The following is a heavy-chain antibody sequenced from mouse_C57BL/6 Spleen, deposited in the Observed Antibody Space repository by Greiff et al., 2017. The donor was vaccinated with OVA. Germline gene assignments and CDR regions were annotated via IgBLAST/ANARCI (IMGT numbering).Heavy chain of an antibody. CDR2: INPGSGYT. Sequence: VQLQQSGAELARPGASVKMSCKASGYTFTSYSMHWVKQRPGQGLEWIGYINPGSGYTKYNQKFKDKATLTADKSSSTADMQLSSLTSEDSAVYYCARIDDYDDGDYAMDYWGQGTSVTVSS. CDR1: GYTFTSYS. D-gene: IGHD2-4*01. CDR3: ARIDDYDDGDYAMDY. V-gene: IGHV1-4*01. J-gene: IGHJ4*01.